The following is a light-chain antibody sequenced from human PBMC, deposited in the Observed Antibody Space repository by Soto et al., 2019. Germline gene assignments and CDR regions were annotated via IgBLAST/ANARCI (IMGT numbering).Light chain of an antibody. CDR1: SSDVGGYNY. J-gene: IGLJ7*01. V-gene: IGLV2-8*01. Sequence: QSALTQPPSASGSPGQSVTISCTGTSSDVGGYNYVSWYQQHPGKAPKVMVSEVSKRPSGVPDRFSGSKSGNTASLTVSGLQAEEEADYYCSSYAGSNNWVFGGGTQLTVL. CDR2: EVS. CDR3: SSYAGSNNWV.